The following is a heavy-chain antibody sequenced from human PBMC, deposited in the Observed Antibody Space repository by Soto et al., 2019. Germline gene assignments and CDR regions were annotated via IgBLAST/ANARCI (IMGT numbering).Heavy chain of an antibody. V-gene: IGHV3-33*01. J-gene: IGHJ6*03. Sequence: GGSLRLSCAASGFTFSSYGMHWVRQAPGKGLEWVAVIWYDGSNKYYADSVKGRFTISRDNSKNTLYLQMNSLRAEDTAVYYCARDIVATLHMDVWGKGTTVTVSS. D-gene: IGHD5-12*01. CDR1: GFTFSSYG. CDR2: IWYDGSNK. CDR3: ARDIVATLHMDV.